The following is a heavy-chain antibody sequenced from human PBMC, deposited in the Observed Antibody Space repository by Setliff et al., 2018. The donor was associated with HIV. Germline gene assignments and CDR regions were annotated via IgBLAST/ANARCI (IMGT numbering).Heavy chain of an antibody. V-gene: IGHV4-31*03. CDR2: IYYSGTT. CDR1: GGSISTGGFS. Sequence: NPSETLSLTCTVSGGSISTGGFSWTWIRHHPGKGLEWLGYIYYSGTTYYNPSLKSRLSFSLDTSKMQFSLKLGSVTAADTAVYYCARTMLRGVLSLDSWGQGTLVTVSS. J-gene: IGHJ4*02. D-gene: IGHD3-10*01. CDR3: ARTMLRGVLSLDS.